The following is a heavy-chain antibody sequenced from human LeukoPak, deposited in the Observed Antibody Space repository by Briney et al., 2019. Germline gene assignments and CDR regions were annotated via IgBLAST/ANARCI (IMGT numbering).Heavy chain of an antibody. CDR1: GFTFSSYG. V-gene: IGHV3-33*08. CDR2: IWFDGSNK. D-gene: IGHD2-15*01. Sequence: GGSLRLSCAVSGFTFSSYGMHWVRQAPGKGLEWVAIIWFDGSNKYYADSVKGRFTISRDDSKNTLYLQMNSLRAEDTAVYYCARSGGNYILDYWGQGTLVTVSS. J-gene: IGHJ4*02. CDR3: ARSGGNYILDY.